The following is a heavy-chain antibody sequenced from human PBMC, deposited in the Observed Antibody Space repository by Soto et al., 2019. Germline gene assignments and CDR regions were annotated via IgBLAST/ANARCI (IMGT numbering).Heavy chain of an antibody. CDR1: GYTFTSYD. Sequence: QVQLVQSGAEVKKPGASVKVSCKASGYTFTSYDINWVRQATGQGLEWMGWMNPNSGNTGYAQKFQGRVTMTRNTSISTAYMELSSLRSEDTAVYYCVVVVVPAATWDYWGQGTLVTVSS. CDR2: MNPNSGNT. CDR3: VVVVVPAATWDY. D-gene: IGHD2-2*01. J-gene: IGHJ4*02. V-gene: IGHV1-8*01.